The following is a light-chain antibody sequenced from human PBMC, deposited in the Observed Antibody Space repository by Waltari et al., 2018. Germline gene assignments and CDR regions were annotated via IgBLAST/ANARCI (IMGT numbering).Light chain of an antibody. Sequence: DIVMTQSPDSLAVSLGERATINCKSSQSVLYSSNNKNYLSWFQQKPGQSPKLLFYWASTRESGVPDRFSGSGSGTDFTLTISSLQAEDVAVYYCQQYYAAPWTFGQGTMVEIK. CDR2: WAS. CDR3: QQYYAAPWT. V-gene: IGKV4-1*01. J-gene: IGKJ1*01. CDR1: QSVLYSSNNKNY.